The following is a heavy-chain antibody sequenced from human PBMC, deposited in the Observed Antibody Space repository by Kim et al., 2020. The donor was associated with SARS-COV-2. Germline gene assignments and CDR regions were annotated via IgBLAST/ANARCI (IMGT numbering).Heavy chain of an antibody. D-gene: IGHD1-1*01. J-gene: IGHJ4*02. Sequence: GGSLRLSCAASGFTFSSYEMNWVRQAPGKGLEWVSYITNSGTITYYAESLKGRFTASRANAKNSLYLQMNGLRAEDTGVYYCARNLYNKGLNFFDYWGQGSLVIVS. CDR3: ARNLYNKGLNFFDY. CDR2: ITNSGTIT. V-gene: IGHV3-48*03. CDR1: GFTFSSYE.